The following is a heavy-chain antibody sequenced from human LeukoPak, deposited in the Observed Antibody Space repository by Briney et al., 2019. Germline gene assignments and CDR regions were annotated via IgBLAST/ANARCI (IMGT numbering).Heavy chain of an antibody. Sequence: PGGSLRLSCVASGFTFSNYWMTWVRQAPEKGLEWVATIKEDGSEKYYVDSVKGRFTISRDNAKNSLYLQINSLTVEDTAVYYCARSTACVYWGQGTLVTVSS. J-gene: IGHJ4*02. CDR3: ARSTACVY. CDR1: GFTFSNYW. D-gene: IGHD2-8*02. CDR2: IKEDGSEK. V-gene: IGHV3-7*01.